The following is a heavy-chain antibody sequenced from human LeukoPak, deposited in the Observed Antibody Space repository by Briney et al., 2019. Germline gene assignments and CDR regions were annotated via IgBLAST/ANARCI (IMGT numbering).Heavy chain of an antibody. D-gene: IGHD6-13*01. CDR1: GYTFTTSA. Sequence: ASVKVSCKASGYTFTTSAINWVRQAPGQGLEWMGYINTNTGNPSYAQGFTGRFVFSLDTSVSTAYLQISRLQAEDTALYYCARDSGSWPFDYWGQGTLVTVSS. CDR3: ARDSGSWPFDY. V-gene: IGHV7-4-1*02. CDR2: INTNTGNP. J-gene: IGHJ4*02.